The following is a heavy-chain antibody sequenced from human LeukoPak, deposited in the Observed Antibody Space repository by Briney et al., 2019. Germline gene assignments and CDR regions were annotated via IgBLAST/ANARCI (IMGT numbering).Heavy chain of an antibody. CDR3: ARDPSRPYSSSWLDY. D-gene: IGHD6-13*01. Sequence: GGSLRLSCAASGFTVSRNYMSWVRQAPGKGLEWVSVIYSGGSTYYADSVKGRFTISRDNSKNTLYLQMNSLRAEDTAVYYCARDPSRPYSSSWLDYWGQGTLVTVSS. CDR1: GFTVSRNY. CDR2: IYSGGST. J-gene: IGHJ4*02. V-gene: IGHV3-66*01.